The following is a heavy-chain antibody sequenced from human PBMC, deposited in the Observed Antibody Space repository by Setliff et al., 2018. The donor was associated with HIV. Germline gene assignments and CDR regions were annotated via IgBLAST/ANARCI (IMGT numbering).Heavy chain of an antibody. CDR2: IYYSGST. D-gene: IGHD1-26*01. CDR3: ASGRGRMGYYYYYGMDV. CDR1: GGSIKSSSDY. V-gene: IGHV4-39*01. J-gene: IGHJ6*02. Sequence: SETLSLTCTVYGGSIKSSSDYWGWIRQPPGKGLEWIGTIYYSGSTYYNPSLKSRVTISVDTSKNQFSLKLSSVTAADTTVYYWASGRGRMGYYYYYGMDVWGQGTTVTVSS.